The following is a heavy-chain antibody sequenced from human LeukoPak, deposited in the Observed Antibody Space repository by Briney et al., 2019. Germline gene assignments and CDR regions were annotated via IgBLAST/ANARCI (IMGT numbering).Heavy chain of an antibody. J-gene: IGHJ4*02. CDR2: VYHTGST. CDR1: GGSITSPNW. CDR3: ASRHDSGPY. D-gene: IGHD4-17*01. V-gene: IGHV4-4*02. Sequence: PSATLSLTCAVSGGSITSPNWWTWVRQPPGKGLEWIGEVYHTGSTNYSPSLKSQLTISVDKSNNQFSLKLTSVTAADTAVYYCASRHDSGPYWGQGTLVTVSS.